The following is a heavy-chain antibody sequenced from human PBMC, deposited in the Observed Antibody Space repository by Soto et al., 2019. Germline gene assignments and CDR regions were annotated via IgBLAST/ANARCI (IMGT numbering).Heavy chain of an antibody. Sequence: SQTLSLTCAISGDSVSSNSAAWNWIRQSPSRGLEWLGRTYYRSKWYNDYAVSVKSRITINPDTSKNQFSLQLNSVTPEDTAVYYCARETTGTTAHYSYYYGKEVWGQGTTVTVSS. D-gene: IGHD1-1*01. CDR2: TYYRSKWYN. J-gene: IGHJ6*02. CDR3: ARETTGTTAHYSYYYGKEV. CDR1: GDSVSSNSAA. V-gene: IGHV6-1*01.